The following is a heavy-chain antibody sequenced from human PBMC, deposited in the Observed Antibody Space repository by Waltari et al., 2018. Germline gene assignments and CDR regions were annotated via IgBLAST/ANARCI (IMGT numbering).Heavy chain of an antibody. V-gene: IGHV3-21*01. CDR2: ISSSSSYT. J-gene: IGHJ4*02. Sequence: EVQLVESGGGLVKPGGSLRLSCAASGFTFSGYNMNWVRQAPGKGLEWVSSISSSSSYTHYADSVKGRFTISRDNAKNSLYLQMNSLRAEDTAVYYCATGGWGFYFDYWGPGTLVTVSS. CDR1: GFTFSGYN. D-gene: IGHD7-27*01. CDR3: ATGGWGFYFDY.